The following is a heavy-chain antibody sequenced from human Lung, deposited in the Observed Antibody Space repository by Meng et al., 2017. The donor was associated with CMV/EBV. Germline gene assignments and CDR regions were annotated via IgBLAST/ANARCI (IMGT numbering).Heavy chain of an antibody. CDR3: AREEVVRGATSTAKNEF. CDR2: INPNSGDT. CDR1: GYTFTGHGYY. V-gene: IGHV1-2*02. J-gene: IGHJ4*02. D-gene: IGHD3-10*01. Sequence: ASXXVSXKASGYTFTGHGYYVHWVRQAPGQGLEWMGWINPNSGDTKYAQKFQDRVRMTRDTSISTAYMELGSLRSDDTAVYYCAREEVVRGATSTAKNEFWXQGKXVNGAS.